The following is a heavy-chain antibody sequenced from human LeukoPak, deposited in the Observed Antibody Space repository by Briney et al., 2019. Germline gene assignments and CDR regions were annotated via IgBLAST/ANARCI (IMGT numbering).Heavy chain of an antibody. CDR2: ISGSADNT. CDR1: GFTFSSFA. Sequence: GGSLRLSCAASGFTFSSFAMTWVRQAPGKGLEWVSAISGSADNTIYADSVKGRFTISIDNSKNTLYLQMNSLGAEDTAVYYCAILGYCISVRCQGDDWGQGTLVTVSS. CDR3: AILGYCISVRCQGDD. D-gene: IGHD2-2*01. J-gene: IGHJ4*02. V-gene: IGHV3-23*01.